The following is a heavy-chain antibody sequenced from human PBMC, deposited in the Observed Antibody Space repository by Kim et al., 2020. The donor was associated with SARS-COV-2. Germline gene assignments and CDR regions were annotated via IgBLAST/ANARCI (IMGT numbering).Heavy chain of an antibody. CDR2: IIPILGIA. CDR3: AVRRITIFGVGPYYYYGMDV. D-gene: IGHD3-3*01. CDR1: GGTFSSYA. Sequence: SVKVSCKASGGTFSSYAISWVRQAPGQGLEWMGRIIPILGIANYAQKFQGRVTITADKSTSTAYMELSSLRSEDTAVYYCAVRRITIFGVGPYYYYGMDVWGQGTTVTVSS. V-gene: IGHV1-69*04. J-gene: IGHJ6*02.